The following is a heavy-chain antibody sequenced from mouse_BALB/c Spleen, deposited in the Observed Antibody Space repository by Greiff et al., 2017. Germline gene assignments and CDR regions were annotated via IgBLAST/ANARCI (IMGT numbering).Heavy chain of an antibody. J-gene: IGHJ3*01. Sequence: VQVVESGPGLVAPSQSLSITCTVSGFSLTSYGVHWVRQPPGKGLEWLGVIWAGGSTNYNSALMSRLSISKDNSKSQVFLKMNSLQTDDTAMYYCASDGYYWFAYWGQGTLVTVSA. D-gene: IGHD2-3*01. V-gene: IGHV2-9*02. CDR3: ASDGYYWFAY. CDR1: GFSLTSYG. CDR2: IWAGGST.